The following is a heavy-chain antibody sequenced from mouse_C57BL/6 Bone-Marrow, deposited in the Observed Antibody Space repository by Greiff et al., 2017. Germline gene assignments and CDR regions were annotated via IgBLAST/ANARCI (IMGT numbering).Heavy chain of an antibody. Sequence: VQLQQSGAELVRPGASVKLSCTASGFNIKDYYMHWVKQRPEQGLEWIGRIDPEDGDTDYAPKFQGKATMTADPSSNTAYLQLSSLTSEDTAVYYCRLLLYAMDYWGQGTSVTVSS. D-gene: IGHD2-3*01. J-gene: IGHJ4*01. V-gene: IGHV14-1*01. CDR3: RLLLYAMDY. CDR2: IDPEDGDT. CDR1: GFNIKDYY.